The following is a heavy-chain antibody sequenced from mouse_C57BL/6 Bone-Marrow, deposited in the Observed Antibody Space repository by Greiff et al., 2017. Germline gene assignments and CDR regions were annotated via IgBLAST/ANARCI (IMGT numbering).Heavy chain of an antibody. CDR2: IYPGDGDA. D-gene: IGHD4-1*01. Sequence: QVQLQQSGPELVKPGASVKISCKASGYAFSSSWMNWVKQRPGKGLGWIGRIYPGDGDANYNGKFKGKGTLTADKSSSTAYMQLSSLTSEDSAVYFCASEVLTGPWFAYWGQGTLVTVSA. J-gene: IGHJ3*01. V-gene: IGHV1-82*01. CDR3: ASEVLTGPWFAY. CDR1: GYAFSSSW.